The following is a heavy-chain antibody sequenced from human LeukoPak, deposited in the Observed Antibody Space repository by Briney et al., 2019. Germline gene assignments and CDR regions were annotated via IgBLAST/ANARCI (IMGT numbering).Heavy chain of an antibody. Sequence: GGSLRLSCAPSGFTFSSYSMNWVRQAPGKGLEWVSSISSSSSYIYYADSVKGRFTISRDNAKNSLYLQMNSLRAEDTAVYCCARDTRGYDYVWGIHWGQGTLVTVSS. D-gene: IGHD3-16*01. CDR1: GFTFSSYS. CDR2: ISSSSSYI. CDR3: ARDTRGYDYVWGIH. V-gene: IGHV3-21*01. J-gene: IGHJ4*02.